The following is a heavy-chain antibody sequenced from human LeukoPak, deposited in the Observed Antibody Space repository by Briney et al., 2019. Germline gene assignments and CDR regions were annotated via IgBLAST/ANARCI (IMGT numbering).Heavy chain of an antibody. CDR2: IYPGDSDT. Sequence: GESLKISCKGSGYSFTSYWIGWVRQMPGKGLEWVGIIYPGDSDTRYSPSFQGQVTISADKSISTAYLQWSSLKASDTAMYYCARHSKGIVVVNAPDYWGQGTLVTVSS. CDR1: GYSFTSYW. CDR3: ARHSKGIVVVNAPDY. D-gene: IGHD3-22*01. J-gene: IGHJ4*02. V-gene: IGHV5-51*01.